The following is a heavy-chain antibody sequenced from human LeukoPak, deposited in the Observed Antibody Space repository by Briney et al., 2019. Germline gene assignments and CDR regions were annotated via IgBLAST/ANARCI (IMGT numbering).Heavy chain of an antibody. CDR3: ARGRCSSTSCPFDY. J-gene: IGHJ4*02. CDR1: GGTFSSYA. D-gene: IGHD2-2*01. CDR2: IIPIFGIA. V-gene: IGHV1-69*04. Sequence: SVKVSCKASGGTFSSYAISWVRQAPGQGLEWMGRIIPIFGIANYAQEFQGRVTITADKSTSTAYMELSSLRSEDTAVYYCARGRCSSTSCPFDYWGQGTLVTVSS.